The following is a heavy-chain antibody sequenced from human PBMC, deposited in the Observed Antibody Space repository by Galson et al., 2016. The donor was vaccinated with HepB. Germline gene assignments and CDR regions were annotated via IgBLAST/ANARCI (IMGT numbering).Heavy chain of an antibody. J-gene: IGHJ6*02. D-gene: IGHD3-9*01. CDR1: AFGFSSYA. CDR2: ISRDGGRT. CDR3: VEHPVTTFDILTEYDGDV. Sequence: SLRLSCAASAFGFSSYAMAWVRQAPGKGLEWVSGISRDGGRTYYADSVKGRFTIFRDNSKKTLYLQLKSLRAEDTANYYCVEHPVTTFDILTEYDGDVWGQGTTVYVSS. V-gene: IGHV3-23*01.